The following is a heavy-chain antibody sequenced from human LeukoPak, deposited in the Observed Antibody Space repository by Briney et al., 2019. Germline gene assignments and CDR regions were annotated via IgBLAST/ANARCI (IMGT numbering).Heavy chain of an antibody. CDR3: ARGVSGWYNFDN. Sequence: GGSLRLSCVASGFTFSSYTMSWVRQAPGKGLEWVAAIRSTGDSTTYADFVKGRFTISRDNSENTLYLQMNSLRVDDTAVYYCARGVSGWYNFDNWGQGTLVTVSS. J-gene: IGHJ4*02. CDR2: IRSTGDST. CDR1: GFTFSSYT. D-gene: IGHD6-19*01. V-gene: IGHV3-23*01.